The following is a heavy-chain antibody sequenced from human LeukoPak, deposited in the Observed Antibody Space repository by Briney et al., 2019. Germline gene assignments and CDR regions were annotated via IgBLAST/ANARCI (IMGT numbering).Heavy chain of an antibody. D-gene: IGHD3-22*01. Sequence: GGSLRLSCAASGFTFSSYCMNWVRQAPGKGLEWVSSISSSSSYIYYADSVKGRFTISRDNAKNSLYLQMNSLRAEDTAVYYCARSEYYYDSSGLFDIWGQGTMVTVSS. CDR1: GFTFSSYC. CDR3: ARSEYYYDSSGLFDI. V-gene: IGHV3-21*01. J-gene: IGHJ3*02. CDR2: ISSSSSYI.